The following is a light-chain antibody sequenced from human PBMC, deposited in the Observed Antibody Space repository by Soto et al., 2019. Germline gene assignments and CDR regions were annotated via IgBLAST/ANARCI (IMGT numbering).Light chain of an antibody. V-gene: IGLV2-14*01. CDR2: DVS. J-gene: IGLJ1*01. CDR1: SSDVGGYNY. Sequence: QSALTQPASLSGSPGQSITISCTGTSSDVGGYNYDSWYQQHPGKAPKLMIYDVSNRPSGVSNRFSGSKSGNTASLTISGLQAEDEADYYCSSYTSSSTYVFGTGTKVTV. CDR3: SSYTSSSTYV.